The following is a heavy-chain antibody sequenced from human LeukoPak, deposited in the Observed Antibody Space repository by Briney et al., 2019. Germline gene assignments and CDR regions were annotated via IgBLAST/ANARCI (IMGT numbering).Heavy chain of an antibody. CDR3: ARGLSPLRFLDRNYYYYYMDV. J-gene: IGHJ6*03. Sequence: ASVKVSCKASGYTFTGYYMHWVRQAPGQGLEWMGWINPNSGGTNYAQKFQGWVTMTRDTSISTAYMELSRLRSDDTAVYYCARGLSPLRFLDRNYYYYYMDVWGKGTTVTVSS. D-gene: IGHD3-3*01. CDR2: INPNSGGT. V-gene: IGHV1-2*04. CDR1: GYTFTGYY.